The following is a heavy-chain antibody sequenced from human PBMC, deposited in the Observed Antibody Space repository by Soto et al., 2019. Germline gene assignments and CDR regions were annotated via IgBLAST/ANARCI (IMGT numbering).Heavy chain of an antibody. CDR1: GAPITSNY. J-gene: IGHJ5*02. CDR3: ARVHVKGYFDWLDP. Sequence: SETLSLTCSVSGAPITSNYWTWIRQPPGKGLEWIGYLDHQGYSNYSPSLRSRVSMSIDTPKNQLSLKVHSVTAADTAVYYCARVHVKGYFDWLDPWGQGTLVSVSS. CDR2: LDHQGYS. D-gene: IGHD3-9*01. V-gene: IGHV4-59*01.